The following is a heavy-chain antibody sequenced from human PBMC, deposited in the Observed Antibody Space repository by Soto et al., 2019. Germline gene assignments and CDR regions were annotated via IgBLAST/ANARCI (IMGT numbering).Heavy chain of an antibody. Sequence: SETLSLTCSVSGGSISSTSYYWAWIRHPPGKGLDWVATIYYNGRPYYNPSLKSRATISVDTSRNQFSLRLGSVTAADTAVYYCARYFDTSDRPYFHHWGQGTLVTVSS. V-gene: IGHV4-39*01. CDR1: GGSISSTSYY. CDR3: ARYFDTSDRPYFHH. CDR2: IYYNGRP. J-gene: IGHJ1*01. D-gene: IGHD3-22*01.